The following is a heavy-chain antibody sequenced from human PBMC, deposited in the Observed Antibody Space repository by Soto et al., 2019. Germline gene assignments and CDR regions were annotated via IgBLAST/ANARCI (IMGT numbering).Heavy chain of an antibody. CDR3: ARGLDPCDYIWGSYGDYYYYYDMDV. CDR1: GGSFSGYY. V-gene: IGHV4-34*01. D-gene: IGHD3-16*01. J-gene: IGHJ6*03. Sequence: SETLSLTCAVYGGSFSGYYWSWIRQPPGKGLEWIGEINHSGSTNYNPSLKSRVTISVDTSKNQFSLKLSSVTAADTAVYYCARGLDPCDYIWGSYGDYYYYYDMDVWGKGTTVTVTS. CDR2: INHSGST.